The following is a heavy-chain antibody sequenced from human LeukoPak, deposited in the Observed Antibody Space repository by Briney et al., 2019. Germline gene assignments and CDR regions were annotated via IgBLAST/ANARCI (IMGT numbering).Heavy chain of an antibody. CDR2: IYYSGST. CDR3: ARLYLYGSLNCAFDI. Sequence: SQTLSLTCAVSGDSISSGDYSGRWSRQPPGRVVEWIGYIYYSGSTYYNPSLKSRLTISVDGSKTLFSLKLSSVTAADAGVYYCARLYLYGSLNCAFDIWGQGTMVTVSS. CDR1: GDSISSGDYS. D-gene: IGHD3-10*01. V-gene: IGHV4-30-2*01. J-gene: IGHJ3*02.